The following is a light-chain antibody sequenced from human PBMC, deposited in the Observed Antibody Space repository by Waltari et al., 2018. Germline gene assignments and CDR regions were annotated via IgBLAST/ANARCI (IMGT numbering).Light chain of an antibody. V-gene: IGKV3-15*01. Sequence: EIVVTQSPAALSVSPGERATLSCRASESVSSKLAWYQQKPGQAPRLLIYGASTRATGVPARFSGSGSGTEFTLTISSLQSEDFAVYYCQNYYNWPLGPFGQGTKVEIK. CDR3: QNYYNWPLGP. CDR1: ESVSSK. J-gene: IGKJ1*01. CDR2: GAS.